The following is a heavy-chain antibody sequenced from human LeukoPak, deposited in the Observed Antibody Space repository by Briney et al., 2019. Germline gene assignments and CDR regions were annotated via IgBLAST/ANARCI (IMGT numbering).Heavy chain of an antibody. CDR3: TGILIG. D-gene: IGHD2-21*01. J-gene: IGHJ3*01. CDR1: GFTFSSNW. V-gene: IGHV3-74*01. CDR2: ISSDGSTS. Sequence: GGSLRLSCAASGFTFSSNWMHWVRPVPGKGLVWVSRISSDGSTSNYADSVQGRFTISRDNAKNTLYLQMNSLRADDTAVYYCTGILIGWGQGTMVTVSS.